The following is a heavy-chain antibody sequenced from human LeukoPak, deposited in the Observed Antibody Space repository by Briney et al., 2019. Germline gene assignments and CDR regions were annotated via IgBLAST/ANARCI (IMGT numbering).Heavy chain of an antibody. CDR3: ARIDYYYYMDV. CDR2: INSRSDKI. CDR1: GFIFSSYT. J-gene: IGHJ6*03. V-gene: IGHV3-21*01. Sequence: PGGSLRLSCAASGFIFSSYTMNWVRQAPGKGLEWVSSINSRSDKIFYADSVKGRFTISRDNAKNSLYLQVNSLRAEDTAVYYCARIDYYYYMDVWGKGTTVTVSS. D-gene: IGHD2-21*01.